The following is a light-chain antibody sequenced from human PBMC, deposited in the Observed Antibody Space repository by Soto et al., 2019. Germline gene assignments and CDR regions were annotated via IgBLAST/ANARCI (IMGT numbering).Light chain of an antibody. V-gene: IGKV3-15*01. CDR1: QSVSSS. CDR3: QQYNNWPQT. Sequence: EIVLTQSPATLSLSPGERATLSCRASQSVSSSYLAWYQQKPGQAPRLLIYGASTRATGIPARFSGSGSGTDFTLTISSLQSEDFAVYYCQQYNNWPQTFGQGTKVDIK. J-gene: IGKJ1*01. CDR2: GAS.